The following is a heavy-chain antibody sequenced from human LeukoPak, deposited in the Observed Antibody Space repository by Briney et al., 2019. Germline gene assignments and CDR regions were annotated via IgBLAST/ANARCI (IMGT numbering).Heavy chain of an antibody. CDR2: IIPIFGTA. Sequence: SSVKVSCKASGGTFSSYAISWVRQAPGQGLEWMGGIIPIFGTANYAQKFQGRVAITTAESTSTAYMELSSLRSEDTAVYYCARSSSPGAGYYYYYMDVWGKGTTVTVSS. D-gene: IGHD1-26*01. J-gene: IGHJ6*03. CDR3: ARSSSPGAGYYYYYMDV. V-gene: IGHV1-69*05. CDR1: GGTFSSYA.